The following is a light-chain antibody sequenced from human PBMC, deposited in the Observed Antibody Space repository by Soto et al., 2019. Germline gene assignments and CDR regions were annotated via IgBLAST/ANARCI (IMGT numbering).Light chain of an antibody. Sequence: QSVLTQPPSASGTPGQRVTISCSGSSSNIGSNTVNWYQQLPGTAPKLLIYSNNQRPSGVPDRFSGPKSGTSASLAISGLQSEDEADYDCAAWDDILNGSTWVFGGGTKLTVL. J-gene: IGLJ3*02. V-gene: IGLV1-44*01. CDR1: SSNIGSNT. CDR2: SNN. CDR3: AAWDDILNGSTWV.